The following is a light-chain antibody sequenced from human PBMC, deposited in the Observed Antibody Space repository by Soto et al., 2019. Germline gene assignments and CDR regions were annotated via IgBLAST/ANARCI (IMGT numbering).Light chain of an antibody. CDR3: QHSYSTPLT. V-gene: IGKV1-39*01. Sequence: DIQMTQSPSSLSASVGDRVTITCRASQSISSYLNWYQQKPGTAPQLLIYAASRLKSRVPSTFSGRGSGTYFTITSSRLQHEDFATYYCQHSYSTPLTFGQGTKVEIK. CDR1: QSISSY. CDR2: AAS. J-gene: IGKJ1*01.